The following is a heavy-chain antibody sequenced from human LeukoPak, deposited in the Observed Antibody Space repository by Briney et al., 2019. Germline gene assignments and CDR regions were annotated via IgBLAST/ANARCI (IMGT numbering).Heavy chain of an antibody. V-gene: IGHV4-34*01. D-gene: IGHD3-22*01. CDR3: ARGANYYDSSGYSATFDY. J-gene: IGHJ4*02. CDR1: GGSFSGYY. CDR2: INHSGST. Sequence: SETLSLTCAVYGGSFSGYYWSWIRQPPGKGLEWIGEINHSGSTNYNPSLKSRVTISLDTSKNQFSLKLSSVTAADTAVYYCARGANYYDSSGYSATFDYWDQGTLVTVSS.